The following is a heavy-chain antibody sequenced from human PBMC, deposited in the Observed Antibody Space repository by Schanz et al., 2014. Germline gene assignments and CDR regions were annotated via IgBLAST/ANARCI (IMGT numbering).Heavy chain of an antibody. CDR2: LNFDETYT. D-gene: IGHD5-18*01. CDR3: ARGGADSAMAHEY. CDR1: RLNFNNAW. V-gene: IGHV3-74*02. J-gene: IGHJ4*02. Sequence: EVQLEESGGGLVKPGGSLTLSCAASRLNFNNAWMHWVRQAPGKGLEWVSRLNFDETYTSYADSVKGRFTISRDNAKNTVYLQMTSLRVEDTAVYYCARGGADSAMAHEYWGRGTLVTVSS.